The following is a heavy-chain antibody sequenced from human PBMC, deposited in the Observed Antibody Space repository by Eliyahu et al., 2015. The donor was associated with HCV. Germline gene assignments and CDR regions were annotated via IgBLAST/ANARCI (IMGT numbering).Heavy chain of an antibody. D-gene: IGHD6-13*01. J-gene: IGHJ5*02. CDR3: ARDRGIAAAGNQIGDKNWFDP. CDR1: GGSISSYY. Sequence: QVQLQESGPGLVKPSETLSLTCTVSGGSISSYYWSWIRQPPGKGLEWIGYIYYSGSTNYNPXLKSRVTISVDTSKNQFSLKLSSVTAADTAVYYCARDRGIAAAGNQIGDKNWFDPWGQGTLVTVSS. CDR2: IYYSGST. V-gene: IGHV4-59*01.